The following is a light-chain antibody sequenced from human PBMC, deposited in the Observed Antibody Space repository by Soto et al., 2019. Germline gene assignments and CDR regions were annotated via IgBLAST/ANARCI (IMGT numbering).Light chain of an antibody. Sequence: EMVLTQSPGTLSLSPGQRATLSCRASQNIRSNYVAWYQQKPGPAPRLLIFGSSTTSTGIPDRFSATGSVTHFSLTISILEPEDVAVYYCQQYCYAPLTFGGGTTLEI. CDR1: QNIRSNY. J-gene: IGKJ4*01. CDR2: GSS. CDR3: QQYCYAPLT. V-gene: IGKV3-20*01.